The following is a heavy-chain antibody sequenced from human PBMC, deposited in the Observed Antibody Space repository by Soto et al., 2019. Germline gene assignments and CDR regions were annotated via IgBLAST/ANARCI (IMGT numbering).Heavy chain of an antibody. CDR1: GGSFSGYY. J-gene: IGHJ6*02. CDR2: INHSGST. Sequence: QVQLQQWGAGLLKPSETLSLTCAVYGGSFSGYYWSWIRQPPGKGLEWIGEINHSGSTNYNPSLKSRVTRSVDTSKNPFSLKLSSVTAADTAVYYCARTLRIYGMDVWGQGTTVTVSS. V-gene: IGHV4-34*01. D-gene: IGHD5-12*01. CDR3: ARTLRIYGMDV.